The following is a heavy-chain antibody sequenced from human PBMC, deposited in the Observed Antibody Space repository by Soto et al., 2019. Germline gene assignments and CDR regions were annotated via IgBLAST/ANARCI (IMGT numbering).Heavy chain of an antibody. D-gene: IGHD3-10*01. V-gene: IGHV4-39*01. CDR3: ARLYNYYGMDV. CDR2: IYYSGST. CDR1: GGSISSSSYY. Sequence: PSETLSLTCSVSGGSISSSSYYWGWIRQPPGKGLEWIGSIYYSGSTYYNPSLKSRVTISVDTSKNQFSLKLSSATAADTAVYYCARLYNYYGMDVWGQGTTVTVSS. J-gene: IGHJ6*02.